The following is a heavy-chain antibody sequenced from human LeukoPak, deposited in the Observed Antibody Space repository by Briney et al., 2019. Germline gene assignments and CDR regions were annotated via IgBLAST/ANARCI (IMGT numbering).Heavy chain of an antibody. J-gene: IGHJ4*02. CDR3: ARDLEAWGTYYGSGSFDY. D-gene: IGHD3-10*01. CDR1: GYTFSDYY. CDR2: INPNSGGS. Sequence: GASVKVSCKTSGYTFSDYYMNWVRQAPGQGLEWMGWINPNSGGSNYAQKFQGRVTLTRDTSISTAYMELSRLRSDDTAVYYCARDLEAWGTYYGSGSFDYWGQGTLVTVSS. V-gene: IGHV1-2*02.